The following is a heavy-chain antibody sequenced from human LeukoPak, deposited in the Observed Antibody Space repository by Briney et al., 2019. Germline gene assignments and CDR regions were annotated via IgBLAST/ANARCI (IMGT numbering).Heavy chain of an antibody. CDR1: GFTFSSYE. CDR3: GRISGGWYLYCFDY. Sequence: PGGSLRLSCAASGFTFSSYEMNWVRQAPGKGLEWVSYISSSGSTIYYADSVKGRFTISRDNAKNSLYLQMNSLRAEDTAVYYCGRISGGWYLYCFDYWGQGTLVTVSS. CDR2: ISSSGSTI. V-gene: IGHV3-48*03. J-gene: IGHJ4*02. D-gene: IGHD6-19*01.